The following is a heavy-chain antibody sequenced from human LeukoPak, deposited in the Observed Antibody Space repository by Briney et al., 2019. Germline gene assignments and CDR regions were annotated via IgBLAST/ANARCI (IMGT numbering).Heavy chain of an antibody. CDR3: AKDYGDYVAEYFQH. CDR2: IWYDGSNK. D-gene: IGHD4-17*01. V-gene: IGHV3-33*06. J-gene: IGHJ1*01. Sequence: GRSLRLSCAASGFTFSSYGMHWVRQAPGKGLEWVAVIWYDGSNKYSADSVKGRFTISRDNSKNTLYLQMNSLRAEDTAVYYCAKDYGDYVAEYFQHWGQGTLVTVSS. CDR1: GFTFSSYG.